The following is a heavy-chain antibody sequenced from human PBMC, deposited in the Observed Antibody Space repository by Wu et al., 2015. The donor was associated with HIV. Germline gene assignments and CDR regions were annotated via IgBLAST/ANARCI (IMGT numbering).Heavy chain of an antibody. D-gene: IGHD6-19*01. Sequence: QVQLVQSGTEVKKPGSSVRVSCKASEDFFTNYAVNWVRQAPGQGLEWMGGVIPAFNVINYAQKFQGRVTITTDESTTTVFLEVKSLKSDDTANYYCAGRQKYISGNVGDFDFWGQGTMIIVSS. CDR2: VIPAFNVI. CDR1: EDFFTNYA. J-gene: IGHJ4*02. CDR3: AGRQKYISGNVGDFDF. V-gene: IGHV1-69*05.